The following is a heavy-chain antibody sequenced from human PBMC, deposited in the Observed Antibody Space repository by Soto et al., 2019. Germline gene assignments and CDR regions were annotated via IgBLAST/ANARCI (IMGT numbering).Heavy chain of an antibody. D-gene: IGHD6-19*01. CDR1: GFTFSSYA. J-gene: IGHJ4*02. V-gene: IGHV3-23*01. CDR2: ISGSGGST. CDR3: AKECIAVAGTLGLYDY. Sequence: PGGSLRLSCAASGFTFSSYAMSWVRQAPGKGLEWVSAISGSGGSTYYADSVKGRFTISRDNSKNTLYLQMNSLRAEDTAVYYCAKECIAVAGTLGLYDYWGQGTLVTVSS.